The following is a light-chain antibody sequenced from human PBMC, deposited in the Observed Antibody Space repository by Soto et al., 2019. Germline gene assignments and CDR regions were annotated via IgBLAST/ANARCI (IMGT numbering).Light chain of an antibody. CDR1: NIDVDAYKY. J-gene: IGLJ1*01. CDR3: CSYAGDNIFV. CDR2: EGT. V-gene: IGLV2-23*01. Sequence: QSVLTQPASVTGTPGQSITISCTTSNIDVDAYKYISWYRQHPGEAPKIIIYEGTKRPSGVSDRFSGSKSGNTASLTISGLQAEDEANYYCCSYAGDNIFVFGTGTKVTVL.